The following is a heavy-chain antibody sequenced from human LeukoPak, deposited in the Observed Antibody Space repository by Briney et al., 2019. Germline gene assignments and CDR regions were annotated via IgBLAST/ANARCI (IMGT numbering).Heavy chain of an antibody. V-gene: IGHV4-59*01. Sequence: SETLSRTCTVSGGSISSYYWSWLRQPPGKGLEWIGYIYYSGSTNYNPSLKSRVTTSVDTSKNQFSLKLSSVTAADTAVYYCARVGPPYYYDSSGYPSAHFDYWGQGTPVTVSS. CDR3: ARVGPPYYYDSSGYPSAHFDY. CDR1: GGSISSYY. J-gene: IGHJ4*02. CDR2: IYYSGST. D-gene: IGHD3-22*01.